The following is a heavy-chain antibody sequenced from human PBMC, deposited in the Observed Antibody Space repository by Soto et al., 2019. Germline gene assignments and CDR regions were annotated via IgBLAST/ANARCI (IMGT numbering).Heavy chain of an antibody. J-gene: IGHJ4*02. Sequence: QVQLVESGGGVVQPGRSLRLSCAASGFTFSSYGMHWVRQAPGKGLEWVAVISYDGSNKYYADSVKGRFTISRDNSKNTLYLQKNSLRAEDTAVYYCATDPGYSSSWYRDYWGQGTLVTVSS. CDR1: GFTFSSYG. CDR3: ATDPGYSSSWYRDY. D-gene: IGHD6-13*01. V-gene: IGHV3-30*03. CDR2: ISYDGSNK.